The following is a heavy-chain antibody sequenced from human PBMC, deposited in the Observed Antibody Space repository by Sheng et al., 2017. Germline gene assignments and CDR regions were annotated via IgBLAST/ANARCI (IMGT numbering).Heavy chain of an antibody. Sequence: QVQLVQSGAEVKKPGSSVKVSCKASGGTFSSYAISWVRQAPGQGLEWMGGIIPIFGTANYAQKFQGRVTITADESTSTAYMELSSLRSEDTAVYYCARGQDIVVVPAAMNDHSTYYYYYMDVWGQGTTVTVSS. V-gene: IGHV1-69*13. J-gene: IGHJ6*03. CDR2: IIPIFGTA. CDR3: ARGQDIVVVPAAMNDHSTYYYYYMDV. D-gene: IGHD2-2*01. CDR1: GGTFSSYA.